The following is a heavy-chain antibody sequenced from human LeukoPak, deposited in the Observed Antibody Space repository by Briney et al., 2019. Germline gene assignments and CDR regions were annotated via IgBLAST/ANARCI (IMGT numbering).Heavy chain of an antibody. D-gene: IGHD2-15*01. J-gene: IGHJ5*02. CDR3: ARYCSGGSCYVNWFDP. V-gene: IGHV3-11*06. Sequence: GGSLRLSCAASGFTFSDYYMSWIRQAPGKGLEWVSYISNSSSYTNYADSVKGRFTISRDNAKNSLYLQMNSLRAEDTAVYYCARYCSGGSCYVNWFDPWGQGTLVTVSS. CDR2: ISNSSSYT. CDR1: GFTFSDYY.